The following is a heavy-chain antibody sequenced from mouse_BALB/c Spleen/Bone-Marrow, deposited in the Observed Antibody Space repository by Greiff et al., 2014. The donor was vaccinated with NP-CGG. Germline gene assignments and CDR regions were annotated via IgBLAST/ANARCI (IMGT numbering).Heavy chain of an antibody. CDR3: ARNYGSSLDY. CDR1: GFNIEDSH. D-gene: IGHD1-1*01. Sequence: VQLKEAGAEIVKPGASVKSSCTPSGFNIEDSHIYWMKQRPEQGLEWIGRIDPANGNTKYDPKFQGKATITVDTSSATAYLQLSSLTSEDTAVYYCARNYGSSLDYWGQGTTLTVSS. CDR2: IDPANGNT. V-gene: IGHV14-3*02. J-gene: IGHJ2*01.